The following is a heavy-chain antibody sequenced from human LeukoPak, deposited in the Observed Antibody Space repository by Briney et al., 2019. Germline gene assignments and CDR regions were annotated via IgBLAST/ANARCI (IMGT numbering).Heavy chain of an antibody. CDR1: GFTFSSYE. Sequence: HPGGSLRLSCAAPGFTFSSYEMNWVRQAPGKGLEWVSYISSSGSTIYYADSVKGRFTISRDNAKNSLYLQMNSLRAEDTAVYYCARAYVDAFDIWGQGTMVTVSS. J-gene: IGHJ3*02. CDR2: ISSSGSTI. V-gene: IGHV3-48*03. D-gene: IGHD3-10*02. CDR3: ARAYVDAFDI.